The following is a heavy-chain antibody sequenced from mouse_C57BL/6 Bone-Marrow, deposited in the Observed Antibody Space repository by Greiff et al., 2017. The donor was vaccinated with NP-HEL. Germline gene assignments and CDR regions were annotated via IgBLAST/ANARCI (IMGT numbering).Heavy chain of an antibody. CDR2: IDPENGDT. CDR1: GFNIKDDY. V-gene: IGHV14-4*01. CDR3: TTLTTVVATDY. D-gene: IGHD1-1*01. Sequence: EVQLQQSGAELVRPGASVKLSCTASGFNIKDDYMHWVKQRPEQGLEWIGWIDPENGDTESVSKFQGKATITADTSSNTAYLQLSSLTAEDAAVYDCTTLTTVVATDYWGQGTTLTVSS. J-gene: IGHJ2*01.